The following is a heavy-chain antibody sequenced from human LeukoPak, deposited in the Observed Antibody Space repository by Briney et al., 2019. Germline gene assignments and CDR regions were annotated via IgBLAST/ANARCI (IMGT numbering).Heavy chain of an antibody. D-gene: IGHD6-19*01. CDR2: VSCFNGDT. Sequence: ASVKVSCKASGYTFNHHGISWVRHAPGQGLEWMGWVSCFNGDTHYAQKFQGRVTMTRDTSTTTAYMELRSLRSDDTALYYCARDPTNTSGRYAYFDFWGQGTLVTVSS. CDR1: GYTFNHHG. J-gene: IGHJ4*02. CDR3: ARDPTNTSGRYAYFDF. V-gene: IGHV1-18*01.